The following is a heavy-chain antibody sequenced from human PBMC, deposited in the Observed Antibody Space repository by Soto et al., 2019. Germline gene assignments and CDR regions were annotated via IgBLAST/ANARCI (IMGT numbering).Heavy chain of an antibody. J-gene: IGHJ4*02. CDR3: ARVGRRGYSYGHFGY. V-gene: IGHV1-3*01. CDR2: INAGSADI. D-gene: IGHD5-18*01. Sequence: ASVKVSCKASGYTFTTYALHWVRQAPGQRLEWMGWINAGSADIKYSQKFQGRVTITRDTSASTVYMELSSLRSEDTAVYYCARVGRRGYSYGHFGYWDQGPRVTVGS. CDR1: GYTFTTYA.